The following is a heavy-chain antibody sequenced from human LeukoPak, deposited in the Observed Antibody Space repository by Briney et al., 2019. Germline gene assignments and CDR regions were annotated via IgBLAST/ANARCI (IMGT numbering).Heavy chain of an antibody. V-gene: IGHV3-30*18. CDR1: GFTLSSYG. CDR3: AKGYNPGATDYYGMDV. J-gene: IGHJ6*02. Sequence: GGSLRLSCAASGFTLSSYGKHWVRQAPGKGLEWVAVISYDGSNKYYADSVKGRFTISRDNSKNTLYLQTNSLRAEDTAVYYCAKGYNPGATDYYGMDVWGQGTTVTVSS. D-gene: IGHD1-14*01. CDR2: ISYDGSNK.